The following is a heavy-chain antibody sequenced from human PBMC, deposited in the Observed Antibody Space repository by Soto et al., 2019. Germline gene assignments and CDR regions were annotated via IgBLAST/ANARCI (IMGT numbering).Heavy chain of an antibody. CDR3: ANMAARQRVGYYYYYMDV. CDR2: ISYDGSNK. D-gene: IGHD6-6*01. V-gene: IGHV3-30*18. J-gene: IGHJ6*03. CDR1: GFTFSSYG. Sequence: GGSLRLSCAASGFTFSSYGMHWVRQAPGKGLEWVAVISYDGSNKYYADSVKGRFTISRDNSKNTLYLQMNSLRAEDTAVYYCANMAARQRVGYYYYYMDVWGKGTTVTVSS.